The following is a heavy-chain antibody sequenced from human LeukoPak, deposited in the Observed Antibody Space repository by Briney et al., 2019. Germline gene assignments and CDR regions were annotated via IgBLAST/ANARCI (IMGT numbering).Heavy chain of an antibody. J-gene: IGHJ4*02. Sequence: KPSETLSLTCTVSGGSISSYYWSWIRQPPGKGLEWIGYIYYSGSTNYNPSLKSRVTISVDTSKNQFSLKLSSVTAADTAVYYCARVGGYCSGGSCGGFDYWGQGTLVTVSS. CDR1: GGSISSYY. CDR2: IYYSGST. V-gene: IGHV4-59*01. CDR3: ARVGGYCSGGSCGGFDY. D-gene: IGHD2-15*01.